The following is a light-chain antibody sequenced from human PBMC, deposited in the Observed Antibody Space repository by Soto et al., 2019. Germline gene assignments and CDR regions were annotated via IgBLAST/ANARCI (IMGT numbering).Light chain of an antibody. CDR2: EVT. CDR1: SSDVGGYNY. Sequence: QSVLTQPASVSGSPGQSITISCTGTSSDVGGYNYVSWYQQYPGKAPKLIIYEVTNRPSGVSNRFSGSKSGNTASLTISGLQTEDEADYYCSSYTSSSTLYVFAAGTKLTVL. J-gene: IGLJ1*01. V-gene: IGLV2-14*01. CDR3: SSYTSSSTLYV.